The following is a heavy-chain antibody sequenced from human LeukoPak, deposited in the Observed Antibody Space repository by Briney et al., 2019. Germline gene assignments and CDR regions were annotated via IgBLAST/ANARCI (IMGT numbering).Heavy chain of an antibody. CDR3: ASALGGELELPPYI. CDR1: GGSISSSSYY. CDR2: IYYSGST. V-gene: IGHV4-39*01. J-gene: IGHJ3*02. D-gene: IGHD1-7*01. Sequence: SETLSLTCTVSGGSISSSSYYWGWIRQPPGKGLEWIGSIYYSGSTYYNPSLKSRVTISVDTSKNQFSLELSSVTAADTAVYYCASALGGELELPPYIWGQGTMVTVSS.